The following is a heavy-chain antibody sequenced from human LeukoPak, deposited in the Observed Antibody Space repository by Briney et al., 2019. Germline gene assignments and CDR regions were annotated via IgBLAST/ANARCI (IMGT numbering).Heavy chain of an antibody. CDR3: AREVAARNRRALYYMDV. J-gene: IGHJ6*03. CDR2: IYYSGIT. CDR1: GGSISSSSYY. V-gene: IGHV4-39*07. D-gene: IGHD6-6*01. Sequence: SETLSLTCTVSGGSISSSSYYWGWFRQPPGKGLEWMGSIYYSGITYYNPSLKSRVTMSVDTSKNQFSLNLTSVTAADTAVYYCAREVAARNRRALYYMDVWGKGTTVTVSS.